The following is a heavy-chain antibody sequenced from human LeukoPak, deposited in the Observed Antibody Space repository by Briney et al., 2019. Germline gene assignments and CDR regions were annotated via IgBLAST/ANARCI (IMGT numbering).Heavy chain of an antibody. CDR3: AKDRGGSSYYPQLDY. V-gene: IGHV3-30*02. Sequence: GGSLRLSCAASGFTFSSYGMHWVRQAPGKGLEWVAFIRYDGSNKYYADSVKGRFTISRDNSKGTLYLQMNSLRYDDTAVYYCAKDRGGSSYYPQLDYWGQGTLVTVSS. CDR2: IRYDGSNK. J-gene: IGHJ4*02. CDR1: GFTFSSYG. D-gene: IGHD3-22*01.